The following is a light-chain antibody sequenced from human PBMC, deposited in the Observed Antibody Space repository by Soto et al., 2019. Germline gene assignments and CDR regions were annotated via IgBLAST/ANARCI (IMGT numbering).Light chain of an antibody. Sequence: ELVSMKSARTLAASRGGVAPGARRASQSVSSNLAWYQQKPGQAPRLLIYGASTRDTGIPARFSGSGSGTEFTLTLRSLQSEDFSVYYCQQPNTWPRTFGRGTKVDIK. CDR3: QQPNTWPRT. V-gene: IGKV3-15*01. CDR1: QSVSSN. CDR2: GAS. J-gene: IGKJ1*01.